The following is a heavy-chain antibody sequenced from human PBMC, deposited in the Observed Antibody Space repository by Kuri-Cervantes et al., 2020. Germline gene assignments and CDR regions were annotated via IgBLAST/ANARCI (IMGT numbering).Heavy chain of an antibody. V-gene: IGHV1-3*02. CDR2: SNAGNGNT. CDR1: GYTFTSYA. Sequence: ASVKVSCKASGYTFTSYAMHWVRQAPGQRLEWMGWSNAGNGNTKYSQEFQGRVTMTRDTSISTAYMELSRLRSDDTAVYYCATEGNYYGSALDYWGQGTLVTVSS. J-gene: IGHJ4*02. CDR3: ATEGNYYGSALDY. D-gene: IGHD3-10*01.